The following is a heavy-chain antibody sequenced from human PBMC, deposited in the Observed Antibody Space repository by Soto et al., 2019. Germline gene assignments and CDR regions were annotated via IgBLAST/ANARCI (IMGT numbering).Heavy chain of an antibody. V-gene: IGHV3-23*01. CDR2: ITGGGGKT. J-gene: IGHJ5*02. CDR3: AKDSSGIWPWWFDP. D-gene: IGHD6-25*01. Sequence: EVQLLESGGGLGQPGGSLRLSCVASGFTFNNYAMTWVRQAPGKGLEWVAGITGGGGKTYYTDSVKGRFTISRDNSKNEVYLQMNSLRDEDTAVYYCAKDSSGIWPWWFDPWGQGTLVTVSS. CDR1: GFTFNNYA.